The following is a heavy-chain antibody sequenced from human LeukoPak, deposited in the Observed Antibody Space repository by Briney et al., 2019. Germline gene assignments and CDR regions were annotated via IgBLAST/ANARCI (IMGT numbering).Heavy chain of an antibody. CDR2: IIPILGIA. CDR3: ALRYNWNDVLLDY. V-gene: IGHV1-69*02. CDR1: GGTFSSYT. Sequence: SVKVSCKASGGTFSSYTISWVRQAPGQGLEWMERIIPILGIANYAQKFQGRVTITADKSTSTAYMELSSLRSEDTAVYYCALRYNWNDVLLDYWGQGTLVTVSS. J-gene: IGHJ4*02. D-gene: IGHD1-20*01.